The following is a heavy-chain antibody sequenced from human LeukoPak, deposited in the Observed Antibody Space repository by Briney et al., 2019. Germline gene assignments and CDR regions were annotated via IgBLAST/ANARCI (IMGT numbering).Heavy chain of an antibody. CDR2: IYYSGST. J-gene: IGHJ4*02. D-gene: IGHD3-22*01. V-gene: IGHV4-59*12. CDR3: ARAQPVPYDSSALPFDY. CDR1: GGSISSYY. Sequence: KPSETLSLTCTVSGGSISSYYWSWIRQPPGKGLEWIGYIYYSGSTNYNPSLKSRVTISVDTSKNQFSLKLSSVTAADTAVYYCARAQPVPYDSSALPFDYWGQGTLVTVSS.